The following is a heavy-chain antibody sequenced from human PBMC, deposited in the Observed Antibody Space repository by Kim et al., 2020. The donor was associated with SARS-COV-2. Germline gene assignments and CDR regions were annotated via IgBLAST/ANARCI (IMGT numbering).Heavy chain of an antibody. Sequence: GGSLRLSCAASGFTFSSFAMTWVRQAPGKGLGGVSIPSDSGGDTFYADSVKGRFTISRDNSKNTLYLQMNSLRAEDTSVYYCAKKGIPARGQWYCDLWGRGTLVTVSS. D-gene: IGHD6-13*01. CDR3: AKKGIPARGQWYCDL. CDR1: GFTFSSFA. V-gene: IGHV3-23*01. CDR2: PSDSGGDT. J-gene: IGHJ2*01.